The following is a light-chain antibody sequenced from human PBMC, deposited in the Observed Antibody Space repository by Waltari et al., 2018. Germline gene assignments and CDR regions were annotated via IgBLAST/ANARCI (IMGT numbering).Light chain of an antibody. Sequence: DIQMTQSPSTLSASVGDRVTISCRASQSINSWLAWYQQKPGKAPKLLIYKASNLQGGVPSRFSGGGYGTEFTLTISSLQPDDFATYYCQQYDSYPRTFGQGTKVEIK. V-gene: IGKV1-5*03. CDR3: QQYDSYPRT. CDR2: KAS. CDR1: QSINSW. J-gene: IGKJ1*01.